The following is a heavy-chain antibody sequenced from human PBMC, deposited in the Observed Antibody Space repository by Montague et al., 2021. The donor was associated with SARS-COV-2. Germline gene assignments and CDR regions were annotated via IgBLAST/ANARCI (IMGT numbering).Heavy chain of an antibody. CDR3: ASDENAVTEDYPDY. CDR1: GGSISSSSHY. J-gene: IGHJ4*02. Sequence: SETLSLTCSVSGGSISSSSHYCSWILHPPESILECIGTIYYSGTTFYHPSLNSRITMSVDTSDNQFSLQLSSVSAADTAIYYCASDENAVTEDYPDYWGQGILVTVSS. D-gene: IGHD3-16*01. CDR2: IYYSGTT. V-gene: IGHV4-39*01.